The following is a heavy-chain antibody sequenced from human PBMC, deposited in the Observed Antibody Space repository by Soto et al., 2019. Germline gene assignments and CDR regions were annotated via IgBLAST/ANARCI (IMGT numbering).Heavy chain of an antibody. CDR2: IHHRGST. J-gene: IGHJ4*02. Sequence: QVQLQESGPGLVRPSGPASLTCAVSGLSISSVNWWSWVRQPPGKGLEWIGEIHHRGSTNYNPSLKSRVTMSVVPSKDLFSLTLTSVTAADTAFYYCARDQGSHPGDWGQGTLVSVSS. D-gene: IGHD6-13*01. V-gene: IGHV4-4*02. CDR1: GLSISSVNW. CDR3: ARDQGSHPGD.